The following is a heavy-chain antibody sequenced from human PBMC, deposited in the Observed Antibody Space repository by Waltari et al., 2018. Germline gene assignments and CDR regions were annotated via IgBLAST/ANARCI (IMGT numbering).Heavy chain of an antibody. Sequence: EVQLVESGGGLVKPGGSLRLSCAASGFTFDNACRSWFRQAPGKGLEWVGRIKSRAEGGTTDYVAPVEGRFTISRDDSKNTLYLQMSSLKTEDTAVYYCTAAISSCSCYDSWGQGTLVTVSS. CDR3: TAAISSCSCYDS. CDR1: GFTFDNAC. CDR2: IKSRAEGGTT. D-gene: IGHD2-21*01. V-gene: IGHV3-15*01. J-gene: IGHJ4*02.